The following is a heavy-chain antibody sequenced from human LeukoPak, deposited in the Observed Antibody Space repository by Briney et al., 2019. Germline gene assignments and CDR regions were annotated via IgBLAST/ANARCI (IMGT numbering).Heavy chain of an antibody. D-gene: IGHD6-19*01. CDR3: AKAYSSGWYYFDY. CDR2: ISGSGGST. Sequence: GGSLRLSCAASGFTFSSYAMSWVRQAPGKGLQWVSAISGSGGSTYYADSVKGRFTISRDNSKNTLYLQMNSLRAEDTAVYYCAKAYSSGWYYFDYWGQGTLVTVSS. V-gene: IGHV3-23*01. J-gene: IGHJ4*02. CDR1: GFTFSSYA.